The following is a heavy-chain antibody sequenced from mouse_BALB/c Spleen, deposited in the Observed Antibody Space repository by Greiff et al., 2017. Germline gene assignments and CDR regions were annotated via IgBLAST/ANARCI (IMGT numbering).Heavy chain of an antibody. J-gene: IGHJ2*01. CDR3: TRGKGY. CDR1: GFTFSNYW. D-gene: IGHD1-3*01. V-gene: IGHV6-6*02. CDR2: IRLKSNNYAT. Sequence: EVKVEESGGGLVQPGGSMKLSCVASGFTFSNYWMNWVRQSPEKGLEWVAEIRLKSNNYATHYAESVKGRFTISRDDSKSSVYLQMNNLRAEDTGIYYCTRGKGYWGQGTTLTVSS.